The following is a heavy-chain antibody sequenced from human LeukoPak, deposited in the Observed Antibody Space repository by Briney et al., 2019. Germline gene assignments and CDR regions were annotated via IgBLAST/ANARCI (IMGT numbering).Heavy chain of an antibody. CDR3: AREGREYSYDY. J-gene: IGHJ4*02. CDR2: ISSPTSNI. V-gene: IGHV3-48*01. CDR1: GFSFSSYS. Sequence: PGGSLRLSCAASGFSFSSYSFNWVRQAPGKGLEWISYISSPTSNIHYADSVKGRFTISGDNAKNSLFLQMNSLRVDDTAVYYCAREGREYSYDYWGQGTLVTVSS. D-gene: IGHD5-18*01.